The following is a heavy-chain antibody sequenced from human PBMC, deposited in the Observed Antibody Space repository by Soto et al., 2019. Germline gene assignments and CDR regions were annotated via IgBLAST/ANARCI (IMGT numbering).Heavy chain of an antibody. Sequence: QLQLQESGSGLVRTSQTQSLTCAVAGGTISRGGYSWNWIRQPPGKGLEWIGYIYHIGSTLYKPSLKSRVTISVDKSKNQFSLKLTSVIAADTAVYYCARDQLEGNWFDPWGQGTLVTVSS. CDR3: ARDQLEGNWFDP. J-gene: IGHJ5*02. V-gene: IGHV4-30-2*01. D-gene: IGHD1-1*01. CDR2: IYHIGST. CDR1: GGTISRGGYS.